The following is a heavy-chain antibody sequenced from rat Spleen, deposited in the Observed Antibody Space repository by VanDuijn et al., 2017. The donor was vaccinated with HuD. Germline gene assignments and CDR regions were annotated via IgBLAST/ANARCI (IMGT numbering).Heavy chain of an antibody. V-gene: IGHV5S13*01. D-gene: IGHD2-2*01. J-gene: IGHJ1*01. CDR2: ISPSGGGT. Sequence: EVQLVESDGGLVQPGRSLKLSCAASGFTFNNYDMAWVRQTPTKGLEWVASISPSGGGTYYRDSVKGRFIISRDDAKNTLYLQMDSLRSADTATYYCARAGYLRDWYFDFWGPGTMVTVSS. CDR1: GFTFNNYD. CDR3: ARAGYLRDWYFDF.